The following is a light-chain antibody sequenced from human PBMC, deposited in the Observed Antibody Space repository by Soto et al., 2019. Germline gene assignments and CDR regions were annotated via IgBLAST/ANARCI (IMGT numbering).Light chain of an antibody. CDR1: SSNIGAGYD. V-gene: IGLV1-40*01. J-gene: IGLJ3*02. Sequence: QSVLTQPPSMSGAPGQRVTISCTGSSSNIGAGYDVHWYQLLPGTAPKLLIYGNTNRPSGVPDRFSGSKSGTSASLAITGLRAEDEADYYCQSHDSSLNSWVFGGGTNSPS. CDR3: QSHDSSLNSWV. CDR2: GNT.